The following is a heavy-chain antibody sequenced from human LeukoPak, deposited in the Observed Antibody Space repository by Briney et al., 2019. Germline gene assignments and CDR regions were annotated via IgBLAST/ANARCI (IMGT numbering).Heavy chain of an antibody. CDR3: ARDRAARWWFDP. J-gene: IGHJ5*02. D-gene: IGHD6-6*01. Sequence: ASVKVSCKASGYTFTGYYMHWVRQAPGQGLEWMGWINPNSGGTNYAQKFQGRVIMTRDTSISTAYMELSRLRSDDTAVYYCARDRAARWWFDPWGQGTLVTVSS. CDR2: INPNSGGT. CDR1: GYTFTGYY. V-gene: IGHV1-2*02.